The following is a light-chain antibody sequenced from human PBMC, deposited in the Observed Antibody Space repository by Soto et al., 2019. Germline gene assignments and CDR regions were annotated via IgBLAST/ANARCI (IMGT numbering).Light chain of an antibody. V-gene: IGLV1-51*01. CDR2: DNN. CDR3: GTWDSSLSAGGV. Sequence: QSVLTQPPSVSAAPGRKVTISCSGSSSNIGNNYVSWYQQLPGTAPKLLIYDNNKRPSGIPDRFSGSKSGTSATLGITGLQTGDEADYYCGTWDSSLSAGGVFGTGTRSPS. CDR1: SSNIGNNY. J-gene: IGLJ1*01.